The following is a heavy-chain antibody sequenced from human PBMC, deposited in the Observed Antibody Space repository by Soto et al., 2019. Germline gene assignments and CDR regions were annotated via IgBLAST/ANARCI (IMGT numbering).Heavy chain of an antibody. CDR3: ARVSGIYYYGMDV. CDR1: SGSISSGGYY. D-gene: IGHD3-10*01. Sequence: PSETLSLTCTVSSGSISSGGYYWSWIRQHPGKGLEWIGYIYYSGITYYNPSLKSRVTISVDTSKNQFSLKLSSVTAADTAVYYCARVSGIYYYGMDVWGQGTTVTVS. CDR2: IYYSGIT. V-gene: IGHV4-31*03. J-gene: IGHJ6*02.